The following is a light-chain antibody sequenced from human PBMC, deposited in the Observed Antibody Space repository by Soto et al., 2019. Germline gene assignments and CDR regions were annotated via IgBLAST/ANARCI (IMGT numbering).Light chain of an antibody. CDR1: QSISSY. CDR2: FAS. Sequence: DIQMTQSPSSLSASVGDRVTLTCRASQSISSYLNWYQLKPGRPPKLLIYFASSLQAGVPSRFSGAGSDTDFILTSTDLQPEDFTSYFCLQTDSVPHTFGQGT. V-gene: IGKV1-39*01. CDR3: LQTDSVPHT. J-gene: IGKJ2*01.